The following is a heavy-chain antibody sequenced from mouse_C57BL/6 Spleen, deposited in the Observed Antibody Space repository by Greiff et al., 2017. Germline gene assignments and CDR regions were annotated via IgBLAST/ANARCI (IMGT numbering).Heavy chain of an antibody. J-gene: IGHJ2*01. CDR3: AKQITTVVGGNLYFDY. D-gene: IGHD1-1*01. Sequence: EVQGVESGGDLVKPGGSLKLSCAASGFTFSSYGMSWVRQTPDKRLEWVATISSGGSYTYYPDSVKGRFTISRDNAKNTLYLQMSRLKSEDTAMYYCAKQITTVVGGNLYFDYWGQGTTLTVSS. CDR2: ISSGGSYT. V-gene: IGHV5-6*01. CDR1: GFTFSSYG.